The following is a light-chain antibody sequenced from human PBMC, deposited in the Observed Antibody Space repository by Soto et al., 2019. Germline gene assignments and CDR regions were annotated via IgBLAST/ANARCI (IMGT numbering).Light chain of an antibody. Sequence: QSVLTQPPSVSGAPGQRVTISCSGSSSNFGADYDVHWYQKLPGTAPKLLLTGNSHRPSGVPDRFSGSKSGTSASLAITGLRADDEADYYCQSYDSSLSGSVFGTGTKVTVL. V-gene: IGLV1-40*01. CDR3: QSYDSSLSGSV. CDR1: SSNFGADYD. J-gene: IGLJ1*01. CDR2: GNS.